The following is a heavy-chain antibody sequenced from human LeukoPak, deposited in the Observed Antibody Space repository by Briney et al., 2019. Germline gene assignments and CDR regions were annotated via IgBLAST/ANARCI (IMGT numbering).Heavy chain of an antibody. Sequence: GGSLRLSCAASGFTFSSYGMHWVRQAPGKGLEWVAAISYDESNQSYADSVKGRFTISRDNSKNTLYLQMNSLRAEDTAVYYCAKARPTYMFRGVPLDVWGKGATVTISS. CDR2: ISYDESNQ. J-gene: IGHJ6*04. CDR1: GFTFSSYG. D-gene: IGHD3-10*01. V-gene: IGHV3-30*18. CDR3: AKARPTYMFRGVPLDV.